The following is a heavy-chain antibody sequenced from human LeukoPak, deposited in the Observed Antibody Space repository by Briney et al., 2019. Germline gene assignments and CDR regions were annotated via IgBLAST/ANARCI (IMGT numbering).Heavy chain of an antibody. CDR3: ARHGRTYDSSGYYALRY. D-gene: IGHD3-22*01. CDR2: INHSGST. J-gene: IGHJ4*02. Sequence: SETLSLTCAVYGESFSGYYWSWIRQPPGKGLEWIGEINHSGSTNYNPSLKSRVTISVDTSKNQFSLKLSSVTAADTAVYYCARHGRTYDSSGYYALRYWGQGTLVTVSS. CDR1: GESFSGYY. V-gene: IGHV4-34*01.